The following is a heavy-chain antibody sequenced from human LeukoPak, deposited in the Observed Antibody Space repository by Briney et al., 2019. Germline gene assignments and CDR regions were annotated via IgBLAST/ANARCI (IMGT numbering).Heavy chain of an antibody. D-gene: IGHD2-15*01. CDR3: AKSRRAYCSGGSCFGLWDY. V-gene: IGHV3-74*01. CDR1: GFTFSTYW. Sequence: PGGSLRLSCAASGFTFSTYWMHWVRQAPGKGLLWVSRINSDESSTTYADSVKGRFTISRDNAKNTLYLQMNSLRAEDTAVYYCAKSRRAYCSGGSCFGLWDYWGQGTLVTVSP. J-gene: IGHJ4*02. CDR2: INSDESST.